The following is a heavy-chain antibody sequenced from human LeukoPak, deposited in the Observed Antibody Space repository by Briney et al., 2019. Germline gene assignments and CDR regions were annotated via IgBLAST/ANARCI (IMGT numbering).Heavy chain of an antibody. J-gene: IGHJ6*02. CDR1: GCSISSGDYY. V-gene: IGHV4-30-4*01. CDR3: ARYFRGGVVTHYYYYYGMDV. Sequence: SQTLSLTCTVSGCSISSGDYYWSWIRQPPGKGLEWIGYIYYSGSTYYNPSLKSRVTISVDTSKNQFSLKLSSVTAADTAVYYCARYFRGGVVTHYYYYYGMDVWGQETTVTVSS. CDR2: IYYSGST. D-gene: IGHD3-3*01.